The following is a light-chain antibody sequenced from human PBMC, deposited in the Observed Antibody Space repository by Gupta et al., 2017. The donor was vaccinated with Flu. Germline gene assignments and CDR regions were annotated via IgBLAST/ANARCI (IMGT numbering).Light chain of an antibody. CDR1: QSVSSN. V-gene: IGKV3-15*01. CDR2: GAS. CDR3: QQYNNWPRT. J-gene: IGKJ1*01. Sequence: PATLSVSPGERATLSCTASQSVSSNLAWYQQKRGQAPRLLISGASTRATGIPARFSGSGSGTEFTLSINSLQSEDFAVYYCQQYNNWPRTFGQGTKVEIK.